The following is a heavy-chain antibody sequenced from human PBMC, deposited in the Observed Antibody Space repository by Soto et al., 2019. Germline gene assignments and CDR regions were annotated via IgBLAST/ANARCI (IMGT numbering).Heavy chain of an antibody. Sequence: QVQLVESGGGVVQPGRSLRLSCAASGFTFSSYAMHWVRQAPGKGLEWVAVISYDGSNKYYADSVKGRFTISRDNSKNTLYLQMNSLRAEDTAVYYCARDSGSIYYYYYYAMDVWGQGTTVTVSS. D-gene: IGHD3-10*01. CDR1: GFTFSSYA. CDR2: ISYDGSNK. CDR3: ARDSGSIYYYYYYAMDV. J-gene: IGHJ6*02. V-gene: IGHV3-30-3*01.